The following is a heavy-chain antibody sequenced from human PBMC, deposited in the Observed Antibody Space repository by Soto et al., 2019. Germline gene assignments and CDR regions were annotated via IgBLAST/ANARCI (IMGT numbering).Heavy chain of an antibody. CDR3: ARNYYGSGSYLGPFGY. J-gene: IGHJ4*02. V-gene: IGHV3-30-3*01. Sequence: LRLSCAASVFSFSNFAIHWVRQAPGKGLEWVAVISYDGTNKYYADSVKGRFTISRDNSNNTLYVQMNSLRAEDTAVYYCARNYYGSGSYLGPFGYWGQGTLVTVSS. CDR1: VFSFSNFA. D-gene: IGHD3-10*01. CDR2: ISYDGTNK.